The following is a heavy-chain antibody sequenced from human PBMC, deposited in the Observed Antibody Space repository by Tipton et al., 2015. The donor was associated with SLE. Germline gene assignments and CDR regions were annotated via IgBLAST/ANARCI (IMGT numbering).Heavy chain of an antibody. V-gene: IGHV3-30*04. CDR2: ISYDGSNK. Sequence: SLRLSCAASGFPFSSYAMHWVRQAPGKGLEWVAVISYDGSNKYYADSVKGRFTISRDNSKNTLYLQMNSLRAEDTAVYYCARDGVVVVAATQGAFDIWGQGTMVTVSS. CDR3: ARDGVVVVAATQGAFDI. J-gene: IGHJ3*02. D-gene: IGHD2-15*01. CDR1: GFPFSSYA.